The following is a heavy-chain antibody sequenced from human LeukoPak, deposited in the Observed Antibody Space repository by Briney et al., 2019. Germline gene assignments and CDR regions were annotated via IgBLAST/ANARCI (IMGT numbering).Heavy chain of an antibody. CDR3: AQRLSWLDP. D-gene: IGHD3-16*01. CDR1: GGTFNSSA. CDR2: IIPMLGIP. J-gene: IGHJ5*02. V-gene: IGHV1-69*04. Sequence: GASVKVSCKASGGTFNSSAFSWVRQALGQGLEWVGRIIPMLGIPNYAQKFQGRVTITADTSTNTAFMELNSLRSEDTAVYYCAQRLSWLDPWGQGTRITVAS.